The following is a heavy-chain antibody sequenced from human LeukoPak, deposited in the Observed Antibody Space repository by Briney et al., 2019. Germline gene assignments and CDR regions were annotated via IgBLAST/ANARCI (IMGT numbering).Heavy chain of an antibody. Sequence: GGSLRLSCAASGFTFSSYSMNWVRQASGKGLEWVSYISSSSRTIYYADSVKGRFTISRDNAKNSLYLQMNSLRAEDTAVYYCAREKNHYSGSYYSYWGQGALVTVSS. CDR1: GFTFSSYS. D-gene: IGHD1-26*01. V-gene: IGHV3-48*04. J-gene: IGHJ4*02. CDR2: ISSSSRTI. CDR3: AREKNHYSGSYYSY.